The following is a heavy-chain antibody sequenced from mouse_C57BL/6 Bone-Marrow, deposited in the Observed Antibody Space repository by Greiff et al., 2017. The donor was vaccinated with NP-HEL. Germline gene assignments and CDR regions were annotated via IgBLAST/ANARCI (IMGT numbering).Heavy chain of an antibody. D-gene: IGHD3-3*01. V-gene: IGHV2-2*01. CDR1: GFSLTSYG. J-gene: IGHJ1*03. CDR2: IWSGGST. CDR3: AREGGRGYFDV. Sequence: QVQLQQSGPGLVQPSQSLSITCTVSGFSLTSYGVHWVRQSPGKGLEWLGVIWSGGSTDYNAAFISRLSISKDNSKSQVFFKMNSLQADDTAIYYCAREGGRGYFDVWGTGTTVTVSS.